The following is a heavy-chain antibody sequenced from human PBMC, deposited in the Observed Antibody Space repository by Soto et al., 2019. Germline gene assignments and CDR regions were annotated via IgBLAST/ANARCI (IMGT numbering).Heavy chain of an antibody. CDR2: INPNSGGT. J-gene: IGHJ6*02. CDR1: GYTFTGYY. Sequence: ASVKVSCKASGYTFTGYYMHWVRQAPGQGLDWMGWINPNSGGTNYAQKFQGWVTMTRDTSISTAYMELSRLRSDDTAVYYCARELALAGSGDYYYYYGMDVWGQGTTVTVSS. V-gene: IGHV1-2*04. D-gene: IGHD6-19*01. CDR3: ARELALAGSGDYYYYYGMDV.